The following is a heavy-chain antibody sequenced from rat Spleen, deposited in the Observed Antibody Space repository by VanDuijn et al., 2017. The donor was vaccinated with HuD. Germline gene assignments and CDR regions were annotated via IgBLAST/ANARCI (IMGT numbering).Heavy chain of an antibody. CDR2: IIYDGSSI. D-gene: IGHD4-4*01. CDR1: GFTFGDYN. V-gene: IGHV5-7*01. CDR3: ARLGNSGFGNWFAY. Sequence: EVQLVESGGGLVQPGGSLKLSCAASGFTFGDYNMAWVRQAPKKGLEWVATIIYDGSSIYYRDSVKGRFTISRDNAESTLSLQMDSLRSEDSATYYCARLGNSGFGNWFAYWGQGTLVTVSS. J-gene: IGHJ3*01.